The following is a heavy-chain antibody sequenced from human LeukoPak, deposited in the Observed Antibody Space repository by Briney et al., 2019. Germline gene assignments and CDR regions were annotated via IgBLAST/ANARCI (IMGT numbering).Heavy chain of an antibody. Sequence: PGGSLRLSCAASGFTFSNYDMSWVRQAPGKGLEWVSSISDSGGSTYYADSVKGRFTISRDNSKNTLFLQMNSLRAEDTAVYYCARLGVVIKNYFDSWGQGTLVTVSS. V-gene: IGHV3-23*01. CDR1: GFTFSNYD. D-gene: IGHD3-3*01. CDR3: ARLGVVIKNYFDS. J-gene: IGHJ4*02. CDR2: ISDSGGST.